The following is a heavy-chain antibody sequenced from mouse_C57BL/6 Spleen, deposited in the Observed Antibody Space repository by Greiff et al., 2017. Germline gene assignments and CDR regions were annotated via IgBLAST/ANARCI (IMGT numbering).Heavy chain of an antibody. CDR2: IDPNSGGT. Sequence: VQLQQPGAELVKPGASVKLSCKASGYTFTSYWMHWVKQRPGRGLEWIGRIDPNSGGTKYNEKFKSKATLTVDKPSSTAYIQLSSLTSEDSAVYYCATSITTVVARYFDVWGTGTTVTVSS. D-gene: IGHD1-1*01. V-gene: IGHV1-72*01. CDR1: GYTFTSYW. J-gene: IGHJ1*03. CDR3: ATSITTVVARYFDV.